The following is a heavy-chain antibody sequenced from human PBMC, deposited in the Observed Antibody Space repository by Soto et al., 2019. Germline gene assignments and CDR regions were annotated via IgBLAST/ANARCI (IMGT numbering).Heavy chain of an antibody. CDR1: GYTFTGYY. CDR2: ISPKSGGT. V-gene: IGHV1-2*02. D-gene: IGHD1-7*01. Sequence: QVQLVQSGAEVKESGASVKVSCKASGYTFTGYYIHWVRQAPGQGLEWVGEISPKSGGTRYAQKFQGRVTMTTDTSITTVYMELSNLSTDDTDVYYCGRGRSGELVVFYWGQGTLVTVLS. CDR3: GRGRSGELVVFY. J-gene: IGHJ4*02.